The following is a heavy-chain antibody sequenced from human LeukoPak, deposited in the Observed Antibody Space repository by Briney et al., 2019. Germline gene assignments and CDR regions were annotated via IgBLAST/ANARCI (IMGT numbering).Heavy chain of an antibody. Sequence: SETLSLTCTVSRGSISSCYWPWIRQPPGKGLEWIGYIYYSGSTNYNPSLKSRVTISVDTSKNQFSMKLSSVTAAAKAVYYCARRAYGSGSFFDYWGQGTLVTVSS. D-gene: IGHD3-10*01. CDR3: ARRAYGSGSFFDY. V-gene: IGHV4-59*08. J-gene: IGHJ4*02. CDR2: IYYSGST. CDR1: RGSISSCY.